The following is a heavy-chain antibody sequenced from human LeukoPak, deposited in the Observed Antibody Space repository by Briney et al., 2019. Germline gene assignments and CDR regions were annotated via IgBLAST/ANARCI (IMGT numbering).Heavy chain of an antibody. V-gene: IGHV3-30*04. D-gene: IGHD3-10*01. Sequence: GGSLRLSCAASGFTFSSYAMHWVRQAPGKGLEWVAVISYDGSNKYYADSVKGRFTVSRDNSKNTLYLQMNSLRDEDTAVYYCAREMWFGELLFDYWGQGTLVTVSS. CDR3: AREMWFGELLFDY. CDR2: ISYDGSNK. J-gene: IGHJ4*02. CDR1: GFTFSSYA.